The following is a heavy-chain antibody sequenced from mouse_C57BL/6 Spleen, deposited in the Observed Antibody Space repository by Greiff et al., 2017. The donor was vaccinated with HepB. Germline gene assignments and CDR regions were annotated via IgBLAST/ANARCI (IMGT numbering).Heavy chain of an antibody. CDR1: GFTFSSYA. D-gene: IGHD2-4*01. Sequence: EVQLVESGGGLVKPGGSLKLSCAASGFTFSSYAMSWVRQTPEKRLEWVATISDGGSYTYYPDNVKGRFTISRDNAKNNLYLQMSHLKSADTEMYYCARYHYYYDGAIDYWGQGTAVTVSS. J-gene: IGHJ4*01. CDR2: ISDGGSYT. CDR3: ARYHYYYDGAIDY. V-gene: IGHV5-4*01.